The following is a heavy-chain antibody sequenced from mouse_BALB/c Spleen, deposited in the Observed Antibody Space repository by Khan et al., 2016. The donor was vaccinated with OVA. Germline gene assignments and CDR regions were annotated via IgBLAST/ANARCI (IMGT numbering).Heavy chain of an antibody. CDR1: GFTFSSFG. V-gene: IGHV5-17*02. CDR2: ISSDSNTI. Sequence: DVQLVESGGGLVQPGGSRKLSCAATGFTFSSFGMHWVRQAPEKGLEWVAYISSDSNTIYYADTVKGRFTISRDNSKNTLFLQMPSLRSEDTAMYYCTRSFFYGYYFDQWGQGTTLTVSS. J-gene: IGHJ2*01. CDR3: TRSFFYGYYFDQ. D-gene: IGHD1-1*01.